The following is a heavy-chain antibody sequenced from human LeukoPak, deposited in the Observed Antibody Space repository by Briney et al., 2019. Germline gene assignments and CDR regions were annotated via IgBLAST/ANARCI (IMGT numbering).Heavy chain of an antibody. V-gene: IGHV2-5*01. CDR1: GGSISSTIYY. D-gene: IGHD3-3*01. J-gene: IGHJ4*02. Sequence: TLSLTCTVSGGSISSTIYYWGWFRQPPGKALEWLALIYWNDDKRYSSSLRNRLTITKDTSKNQVVLTMTNMDPVDTATYYCAHRPGYDFWSECFDYWGQGTLVTVSS. CDR3: AHRPGYDFWSECFDY. CDR2: IYWNDDK.